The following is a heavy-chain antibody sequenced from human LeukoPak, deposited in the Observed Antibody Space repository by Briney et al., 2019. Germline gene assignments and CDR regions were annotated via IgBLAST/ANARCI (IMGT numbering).Heavy chain of an antibody. CDR3: ARARVVTPAPAFDI. CDR1: GGSISSYY. CDR2: IYYSGST. Sequence: SETLSLTCTVSGGSISSYYWSWIRQPPGKGLEWIGYIYYSGSTNYNPSLKSRVTISVDTSKNQFSLKLSSVTAAGTAVYYCARARVVTPAPAFDIWGQGTMVTVSS. J-gene: IGHJ3*02. D-gene: IGHD4-23*01. V-gene: IGHV4-59*01.